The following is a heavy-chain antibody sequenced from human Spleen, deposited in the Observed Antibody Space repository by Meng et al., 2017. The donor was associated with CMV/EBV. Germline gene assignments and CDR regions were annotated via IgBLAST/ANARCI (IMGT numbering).Heavy chain of an antibody. V-gene: IGHV1-69*05. Sequence: FSSFDISWVLQVPGQGLEWMGGIIPIFGTAKYAQKFQGRVTITTDESTSTAYMELSSLRSEDTAVYYCARARGIEDFWSGYPLSYFDYWGQGTLVTVSS. CDR2: IIPIFGTA. CDR3: ARARGIEDFWSGYPLSYFDY. J-gene: IGHJ4*02. CDR1: FSSFD. D-gene: IGHD3-3*01.